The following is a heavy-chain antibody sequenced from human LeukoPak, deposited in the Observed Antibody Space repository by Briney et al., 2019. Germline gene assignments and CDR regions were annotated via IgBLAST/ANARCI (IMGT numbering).Heavy chain of an antibody. CDR1: GFTFSPHY. CDR3: ARVAAADPNYYYYYYMDV. CDR2: IRNKADGYTT. V-gene: IGHV3-72*01. D-gene: IGHD6-13*01. Sequence: GGSLRLSCVASGFTFSPHYMDWVRQSPGQGLEWVGLIRNKADGYTTIYAASVKGRFTISRDDSKNSVYLQMNSLRAEDTAVYYCARVAAADPNYYYYYYMDVWGKGTTVTVSS. J-gene: IGHJ6*03.